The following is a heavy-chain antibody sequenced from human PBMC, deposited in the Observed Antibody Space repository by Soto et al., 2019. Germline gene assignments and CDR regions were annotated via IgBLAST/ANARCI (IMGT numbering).Heavy chain of an antibody. CDR1: GGTFSSYA. J-gene: IGHJ6*02. Sequence: VQLVQSGAEVKKPGSSVKVSCKASGGTFSSYAISWVRQAPGQGLEWMGGFNPIFETANYAQKFQGRVTITADASTNTAYMELSSLRSEDTAVYYCTRGITLIRGVIPPGYYYGMDVWGQGTTVAVSS. V-gene: IGHV1-69*01. D-gene: IGHD3-10*01. CDR3: TRGITLIRGVIPPGYYYGMDV. CDR2: FNPIFETA.